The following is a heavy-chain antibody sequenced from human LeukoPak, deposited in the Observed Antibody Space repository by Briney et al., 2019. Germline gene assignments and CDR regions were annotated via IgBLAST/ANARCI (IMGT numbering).Heavy chain of an antibody. J-gene: IGHJ6*03. V-gene: IGHV4-4*09. Sequence: SETLSLTRTVSGGSISSYYWSWIRQPPGKGLEWIGYIYTSGSTNYNPSLKSRVTISVDTSKNQFSLKLSSVTAADTAVYYCASSAAIGHYYYYYMDVWGKGTTVTVSS. D-gene: IGHD2-2*01. CDR2: IYTSGST. CDR3: ASSAAIGHYYYYYMDV. CDR1: GGSISSYY.